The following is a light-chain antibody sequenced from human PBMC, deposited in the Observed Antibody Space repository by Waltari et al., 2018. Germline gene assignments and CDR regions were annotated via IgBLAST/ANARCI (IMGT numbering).Light chain of an antibody. J-gene: IGLJ2*01. CDR2: DVS. CDR1: RSALGGHNS. Sequence: QSALTQPASVSGSPGQSTTISCTGTRSALGGHNSVPWYPQHPGKAPKPMIYDVSKRPSGVSNRFSGSKSGNTASLTISGLQAEDEADYYCSSYTSSSTVVFGGGTKLTVL. CDR3: SSYTSSSTVV. V-gene: IGLV2-14*01.